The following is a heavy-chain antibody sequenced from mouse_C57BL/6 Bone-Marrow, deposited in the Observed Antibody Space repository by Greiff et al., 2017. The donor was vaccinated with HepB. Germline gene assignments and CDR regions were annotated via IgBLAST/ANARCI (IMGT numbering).Heavy chain of an antibody. J-gene: IGHJ4*01. Sequence: VQLQQSGPELVKPGASVKISCKASGYTFTDYYMNWVKQSHGKSLEWIGDINPNNGGTSYNQKFKGKATLTVDKSSSTAYMELRSLTAEDSAVYYCARSDWDGDGMDYWGQGTSVTVSS. V-gene: IGHV1-26*01. D-gene: IGHD4-1*01. CDR1: GYTFTDYY. CDR2: INPNNGGT. CDR3: ARSDWDGDGMDY.